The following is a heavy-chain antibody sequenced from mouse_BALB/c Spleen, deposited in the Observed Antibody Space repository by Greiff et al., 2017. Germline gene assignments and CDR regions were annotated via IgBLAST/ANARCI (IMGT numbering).Heavy chain of an antibody. CDR2: ISSGGSYT. D-gene: IGHD2-2*01. CDR1: GFTFSSYA. J-gene: IGHJ2*01. CDR3: ARGLRRTGYYFDY. V-gene: IGHV5-9-4*01. Sequence: DVMLVESGGGLVKPGGSLKLSCAASGFTFSSYAMSWVRQSPEKRLEWVAEISSGGSYTYYPDTVTGRFTISRDNAKNTLYLEMSSLRSEDTAMYYCARGLRRTGYYFDYWGQGTTLTVSS.